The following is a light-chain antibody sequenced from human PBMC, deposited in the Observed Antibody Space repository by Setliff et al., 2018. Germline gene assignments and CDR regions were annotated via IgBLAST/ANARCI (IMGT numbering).Light chain of an antibody. J-gene: IGLJ1*01. CDR3: SSYAGSSTLYV. V-gene: IGLV2-14*01. CDR2: DVS. CDR1: SSDVGGYNY. Sequence: QSALAQPASVSGSPGQSITISCTGTSSDVGGYNYVSWYQQHPGKAPKLMIYDVSNRPSGVSNRLSGSKSANTASLTISGLQAEDEADYYCSSYAGSSTLYVFGTGTKV.